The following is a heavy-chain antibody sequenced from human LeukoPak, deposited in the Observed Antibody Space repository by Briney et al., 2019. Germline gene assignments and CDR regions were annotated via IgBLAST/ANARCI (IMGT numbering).Heavy chain of an antibody. Sequence: PGGSLRLSCAASGFTFSSYSMNWVRQAPGKGLEWVSSISSSSSYIYYADSVKGRFTISRDNSKNTLYLQMNSLRAEDTAVYYCAKKVGATEGLPFAYWGQGTLVTVSS. CDR3: AKKVGATEGLPFAY. CDR1: GFTFSSYS. D-gene: IGHD1-26*01. J-gene: IGHJ4*02. CDR2: ISSSSSYI. V-gene: IGHV3-21*04.